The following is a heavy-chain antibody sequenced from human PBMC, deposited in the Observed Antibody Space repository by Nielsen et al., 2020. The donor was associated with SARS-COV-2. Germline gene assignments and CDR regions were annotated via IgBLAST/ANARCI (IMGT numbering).Heavy chain of an antibody. CDR2: INAGNGNT. CDR3: ARDQGGYYGSGRPDAFDI. J-gene: IGHJ3*02. D-gene: IGHD3-10*01. V-gene: IGHV1-3*01. Sequence: WVRQAPGQRLEWMGWINAGNGNTKYSQKFQGRVTITRDTSASTAYMELSSLRSEDTAVYYCARDQGGYYGSGRPDAFDIWGQGTMVTVSS.